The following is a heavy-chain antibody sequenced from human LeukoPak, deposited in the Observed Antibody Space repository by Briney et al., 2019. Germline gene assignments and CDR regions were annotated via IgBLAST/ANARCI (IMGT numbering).Heavy chain of an antibody. Sequence: ASVKVSCKASGYTFSSNDINWVRQATGQGPEWMGWMNPNSGNTGYAQKFQGRVTITMNTSITTAYMELSSLRSEDPAVYFCARGRRYCSSVSCYYMDVWGKGTTVTVSS. D-gene: IGHD2-2*01. CDR1: GYTFSSND. CDR2: MNPNSGNT. CDR3: ARGRRYCSSVSCYYMDV. J-gene: IGHJ6*03. V-gene: IGHV1-8*03.